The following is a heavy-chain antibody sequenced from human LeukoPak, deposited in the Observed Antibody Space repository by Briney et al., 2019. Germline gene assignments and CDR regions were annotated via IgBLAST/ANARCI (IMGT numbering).Heavy chain of an antibody. D-gene: IGHD5-18*01. CDR3: ACYRGYSYGSWCNWFDP. CDR1: GFTFSSYE. V-gene: IGHV3-48*03. CDR2: ISSSGSTI. J-gene: IGHJ5*02. Sequence: GGSLRLSCAASGFTFSSYEMNWVRQAPGKGLEWVSYISSSGSTIYYADSVKGRFTISRDNAKNSLYLQMNSLRAEDTAVYYCACYRGYSYGSWCNWFDPWGQGTLVTVSS.